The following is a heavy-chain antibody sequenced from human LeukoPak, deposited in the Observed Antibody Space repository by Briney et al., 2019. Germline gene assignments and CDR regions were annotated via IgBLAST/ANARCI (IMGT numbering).Heavy chain of an antibody. Sequence: PSETLSLTCTVSGGSISSYYWSWIRQPPGKGLEWIGEINHSGSTNYNPSLKSRVTISVDTSKNQFSLKLSSVTAADTAVYYCARGRYDSRNRRMYYFDYWGQGTLVTVSS. CDR2: INHSGST. J-gene: IGHJ4*02. D-gene: IGHD3-22*01. CDR1: GGSISSYY. CDR3: ARGRYDSRNRRMYYFDY. V-gene: IGHV4-34*01.